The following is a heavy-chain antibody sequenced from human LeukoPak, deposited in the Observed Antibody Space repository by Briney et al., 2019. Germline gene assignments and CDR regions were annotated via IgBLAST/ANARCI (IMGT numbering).Heavy chain of an antibody. Sequence: SETLSLTCTVSSGSISSYYWSWLGQRPGKGLEGLGYIHDSGSTKYNPSLKSRVTMSVDTSKNQFSLMLSSVTAADTAVYYCARGRSLYFDYWGQGTLVTVSS. CDR1: SGSISSYY. CDR2: IHDSGST. V-gene: IGHV4-59*12. J-gene: IGHJ4*02. CDR3: ARGRSLYFDY.